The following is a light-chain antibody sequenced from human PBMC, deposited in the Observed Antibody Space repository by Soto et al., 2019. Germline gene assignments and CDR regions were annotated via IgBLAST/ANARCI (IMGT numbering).Light chain of an antibody. CDR1: QSVSSY. Sequence: EIVMTQSPATLSVSLGERVTLSCRASQSVSSYFAWYQQKPGQAPRLLISDASTRATDIPDRFSSSGSWTDFTLTISSLQSTDLAVYYCLQYSTWPPLYTFGQGTKLEIK. V-gene: IGKV3-15*01. J-gene: IGKJ2*01. CDR3: LQYSTWPPLYT. CDR2: DAS.